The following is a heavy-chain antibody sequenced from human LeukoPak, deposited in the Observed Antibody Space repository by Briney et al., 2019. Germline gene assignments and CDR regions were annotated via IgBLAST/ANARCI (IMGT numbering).Heavy chain of an antibody. CDR3: AKEDRLVGATRRCFDY. V-gene: IGHV3-21*04. CDR1: GFTFSSYS. J-gene: IGHJ4*02. D-gene: IGHD1-26*01. Sequence: AGGSLRLSCAASGFTFSSYSMNWVRQAPGKGLEWVSSISSSSSYIYYADSVKGRFTISRDNAKNSLYLQMNSLRAEDTAVYYCAKEDRLVGATRRCFDYWGQGTLVTVSS. CDR2: ISSSSSYI.